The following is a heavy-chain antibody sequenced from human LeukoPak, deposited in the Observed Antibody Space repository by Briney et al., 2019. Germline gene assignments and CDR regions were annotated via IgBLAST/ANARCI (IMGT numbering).Heavy chain of an antibody. V-gene: IGHV4-34*01. Sequence: SETLSLTCSVYGGSFSDYYWSWIRQPPGKGLEWIGEINHSGSTNYNPDNPSLKSRVTISVDTSKNQFSLKLSSVTAADTAVYYCARGTVTTGNFDYWGQGTLVTVSS. CDR2: INHSGST. D-gene: IGHD4-17*01. CDR1: GGSFSDYY. CDR3: ARGTVTTGNFDY. J-gene: IGHJ4*02.